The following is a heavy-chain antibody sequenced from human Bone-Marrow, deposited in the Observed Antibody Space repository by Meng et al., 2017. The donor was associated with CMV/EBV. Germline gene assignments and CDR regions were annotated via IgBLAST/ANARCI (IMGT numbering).Heavy chain of an antibody. Sequence: SETLSLTCAVYGGSFSGYYWSWIRQPPGKGLEWIGYIYYSGSTNYNPSLKSRVTISVDTSKNQFSLKLSSVTAADTAVYYCARNQAYYDFWSGYQHYYYGMDVWGQGTTVTVSS. D-gene: IGHD3-3*01. J-gene: IGHJ6*02. CDR2: IYYSGST. CDR1: GGSFSGYY. V-gene: IGHV4-59*01. CDR3: ARNQAYYDFWSGYQHYYYGMDV.